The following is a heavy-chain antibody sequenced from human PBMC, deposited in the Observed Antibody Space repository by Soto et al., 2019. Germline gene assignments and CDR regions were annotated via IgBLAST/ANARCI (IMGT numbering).Heavy chain of an antibody. CDR2: IIPIFGTA. J-gene: IGHJ4*02. V-gene: IGHV1-69*12. D-gene: IGHD3-3*01. Sequence: QVQLVQSGAEVKKPGSSVKVSCKASGGTFSSYAISWVRQAPGQGLEWMGGIIPIFGTANYAQKFQGRVKITADASTSTAYMQLSSLRPEETAVYYCARVRVRFLEWLGSEGWGQGTLVTVSS. CDR3: ARVRVRFLEWLGSEG. CDR1: GGTFSSYA.